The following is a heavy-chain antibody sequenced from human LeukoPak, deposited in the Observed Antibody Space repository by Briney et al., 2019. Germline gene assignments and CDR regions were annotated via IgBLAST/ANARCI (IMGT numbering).Heavy chain of an antibody. CDR2: INHSGST. V-gene: IGHV4-34*01. CDR3: ARGVTVRGIDV. D-gene: IGHD4-17*01. CDR1: GGSFSGYY. J-gene: IGHJ6*02. Sequence: PSETLSLTCAVYGGSFSGYYWSWIRQPPGKGLEWIGEINHSGSTNYNPSLKSRVTISVDTSKNQFSLKLSSVTAADTAVYYCARGVTVRGIDVWGQGTTVTVSS.